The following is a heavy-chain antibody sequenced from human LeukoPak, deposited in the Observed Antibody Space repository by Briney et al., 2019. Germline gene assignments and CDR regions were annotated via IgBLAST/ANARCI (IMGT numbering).Heavy chain of an antibody. CDR1: GFTFSSYA. CDR3: AKDRRYYDFWSGYDDY. V-gene: IGHV3-23*01. Sequence: GGSLRLSCAASGFTFSSYAMSWVRQAPGKGLEWVSAISGSGGSTYYADSVKGRFTISRDNSKSTLYLQMNSLRAEDTAVYYCAKDRRYYDFWSGYDDYWGQGTLVTVSS. D-gene: IGHD3-3*01. CDR2: ISGSGGST. J-gene: IGHJ4*02.